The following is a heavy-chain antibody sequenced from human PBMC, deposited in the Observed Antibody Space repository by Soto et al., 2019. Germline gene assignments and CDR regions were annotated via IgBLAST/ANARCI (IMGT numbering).Heavy chain of an antibody. D-gene: IGHD6-19*01. CDR1: GASIDNNGYS. Sequence: QVQLQESGPGLVIPSQTLTLTCAVSGASIDNNGYSWTCIRQHPGKGLEWIGTNNNRGYTYYNPSLKSRLTISLDTSQNHFSLRLNAVTAADTATYYCARGGSGWKALNWFDPWGQGIMVTVSS. CDR3: ARGGSGWKALNWFDP. CDR2: NNNRGYT. V-gene: IGHV4-31*11. J-gene: IGHJ5*02.